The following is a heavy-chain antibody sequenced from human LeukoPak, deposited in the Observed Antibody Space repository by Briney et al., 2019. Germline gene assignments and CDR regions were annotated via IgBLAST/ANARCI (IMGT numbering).Heavy chain of an antibody. V-gene: IGHV1-24*01. CDR1: GYTLIELS. D-gene: IGHD1-26*01. J-gene: IGHJ4*02. CDR2: FDPEDGET. Sequence: ASVKVSCKVSGYTLIELSMHWVRQAPGKGLEWMGGFDPEDGETIYAQKFQGRVTMTEDTSTDTAYMELSSLRSEDTAVYYCATVWSAYSIYSGSRGSFDYWGQGTLVTVSS. CDR3: ATVWSAYSIYSGSRGSFDY.